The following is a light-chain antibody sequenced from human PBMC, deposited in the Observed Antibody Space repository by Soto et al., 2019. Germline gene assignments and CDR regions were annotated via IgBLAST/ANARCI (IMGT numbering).Light chain of an antibody. Sequence: QSALSQPASVSGSPGQSITISCTGTRSDVGRYDYVSWYQQHPGRAPKLIIYDVSHRPSGVSNRFSGSKSGNTASLTISGLQAEDEADYYCSSHTTSNTVVFGGGTKVTVL. CDR1: RSDVGRYDY. V-gene: IGLV2-14*01. CDR3: SSHTTSNTVV. J-gene: IGLJ2*01. CDR2: DVS.